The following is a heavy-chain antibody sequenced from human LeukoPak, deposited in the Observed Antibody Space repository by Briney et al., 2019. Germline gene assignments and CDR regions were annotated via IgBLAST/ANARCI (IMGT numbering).Heavy chain of an antibody. V-gene: IGHV3-23*01. CDR3: AKGIQRYSSGWKPFDY. Sequence: GGSLRLSCAASGFTFSSYAMSWVRQAPGKGLEWVSAISGRGGSTYYADSVKGRFTISRDNSKNTLYLQMNSLRAEDTAVYYCAKGIQRYSSGWKPFDYWGQGTLVTVSS. J-gene: IGHJ4*02. CDR2: ISGRGGST. CDR1: GFTFSSYA. D-gene: IGHD6-19*01.